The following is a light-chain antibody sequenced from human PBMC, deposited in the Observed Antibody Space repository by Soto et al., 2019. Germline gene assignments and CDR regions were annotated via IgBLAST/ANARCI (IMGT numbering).Light chain of an antibody. J-gene: IGKJ1*01. CDR2: GAS. V-gene: IGKV3-15*01. Sequence: EIVMTQSPATLSVSPGERATLSCRASQSVNSNLAWYQQKPGQAPRFLVYGASTRATGIPARFSGSGSGTEFTLTISSLQSEDFAVYYCQQYNNWLRTFGQGTKVDIK. CDR1: QSVNSN. CDR3: QQYNNWLRT.